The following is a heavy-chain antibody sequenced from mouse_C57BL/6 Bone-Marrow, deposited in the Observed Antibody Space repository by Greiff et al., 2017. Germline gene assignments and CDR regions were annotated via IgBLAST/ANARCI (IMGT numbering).Heavy chain of an antibody. CDR1: GFTFSDSG. CDR3: AGGYGNYPAY. CDR2: ISSGSSTI. V-gene: IGHV5-17*01. D-gene: IGHD2-1*01. Sequence: EVKLEESGGGLVKPGGSLKLSCAASGFTFSDSGMHWVRQAPEKGLEWVAYISSGSSTIYYADTVKGRFTISRDNAKNTLFLQMTSLRSEDTAMYYCAGGYGNYPAYWGQGTLVTVSA. J-gene: IGHJ3*01.